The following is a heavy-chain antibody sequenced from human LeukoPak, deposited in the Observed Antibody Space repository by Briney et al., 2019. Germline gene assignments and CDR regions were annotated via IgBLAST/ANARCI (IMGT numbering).Heavy chain of an antibody. CDR3: AREGGGYYGDY. CDR2: INSDGSST. V-gene: IGHV3-74*01. J-gene: IGHJ4*02. Sequence: PGGSLRLSCAASGFTFDDYGMSWVRQAPGKGLVWVSHINSDGSSTSYADSVKGRFTISRDNAKNTLYLQMNSLRAEDTAVYYCAREGGGYYGDYWGQGTLVTVSS. CDR1: GFTFDDYG. D-gene: IGHD1-26*01.